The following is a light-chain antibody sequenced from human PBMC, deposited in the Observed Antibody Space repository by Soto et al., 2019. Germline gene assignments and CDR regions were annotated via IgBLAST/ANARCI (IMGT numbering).Light chain of an antibody. CDR2: GAS. J-gene: IGKJ4*01. CDR3: QQYGSSPLT. CDR1: QSVSSY. Sequence: IVLTHSPATLSLSPGERATLSCRASQSVSSYLAWYQQKPGQAPRLLIYGASSRATGIPDRFSGSGSGTDFTLTISRLEPEDFAVYYCQQYGSSPLTFGRGTKVDIK. V-gene: IGKV3-20*01.